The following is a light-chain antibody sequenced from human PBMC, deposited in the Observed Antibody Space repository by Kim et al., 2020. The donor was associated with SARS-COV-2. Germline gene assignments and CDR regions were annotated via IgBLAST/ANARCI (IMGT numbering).Light chain of an antibody. CDR3: QQYYRPPPT. V-gene: IGKV4-1*01. J-gene: IGKJ1*01. CDR1: QSVLSSSNNKNY. Sequence: ATIHCKSSQSVLSSSNNKNYLAWYQQKPGQPPKLLINWASTRESGVPDRFSGSGSGTDFTLTISSLQAEDVAVYFCQQYYRPPPTFGQGTKVDIK. CDR2: WAS.